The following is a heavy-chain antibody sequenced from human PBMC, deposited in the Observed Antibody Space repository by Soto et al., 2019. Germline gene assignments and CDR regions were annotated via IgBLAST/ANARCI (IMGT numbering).Heavy chain of an antibody. CDR2: ITGSGDEI. CDR3: AKEKAAVGICAFDI. J-gene: IGHJ3*02. V-gene: IGHV3-23*01. Sequence: EVQLLESGGGWVQPGGSLRLSCAASGFTFSSYAMSWVRQAPGKGPEWVSAITGSGDEIFDTDSVRGRFIISRDNFKSALYLQMTRLRTEDTAVYYCAKEKAAVGICAFDIWGQGTMFTVSS. CDR1: GFTFSSYA. D-gene: IGHD6-13*01.